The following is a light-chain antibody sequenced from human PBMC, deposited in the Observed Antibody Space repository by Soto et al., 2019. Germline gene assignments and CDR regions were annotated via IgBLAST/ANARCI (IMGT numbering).Light chain of an antibody. Sequence: DIQMTQSPSSLSASVGDRVTITCQASQDLSNSLSWYQQKPGKAPKLLIYDAANLQTGVPSRFSGGGSGTHFALTISSLQPEDIATYYCQHYHNLPFTFGPGNKVDVK. CDR1: QDLSNS. J-gene: IGKJ3*01. CDR2: DAA. V-gene: IGKV1-33*01. CDR3: QHYHNLPFT.